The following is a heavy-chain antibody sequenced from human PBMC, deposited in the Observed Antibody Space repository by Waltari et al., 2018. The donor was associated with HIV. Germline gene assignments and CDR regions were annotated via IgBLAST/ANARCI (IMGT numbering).Heavy chain of an antibody. CDR1: GGSIRSGDYW. Sequence: QLQLQESGPGLVKPSETLSLTCTVSGGSIRSGDYWWGWIRKPPGKGLEGMGIRSAGDITHYDPSLRSPVTISVDTSKNQFSLNLYSGTGADTAVYYCARQIGGDSWTMDVWGLGTTVTVSS. CDR2: RSAGDIT. V-gene: IGHV4-39*01. J-gene: IGHJ6*02. D-gene: IGHD3-16*01. CDR3: ARQIGGDSWTMDV.